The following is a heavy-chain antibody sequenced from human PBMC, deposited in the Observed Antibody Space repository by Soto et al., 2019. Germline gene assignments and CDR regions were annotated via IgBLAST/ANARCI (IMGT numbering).Heavy chain of an antibody. D-gene: IGHD3-22*01. CDR3: AKEAGPPFDYDSSGYYTDY. CDR2: ISYDGSNK. J-gene: IGHJ4*02. V-gene: IGHV3-30*18. CDR1: GFTFSSYG. Sequence: GGSLRLSCAASGFTFSSYGMRWVRQAPGKGLEWVAVISYDGSNKYYADSVKGRFTISRDNSKNTLYLQMNSLRAEDTAVYYCAKEAGPPFDYDSSGYYTDYWGQGTLVTVSS.